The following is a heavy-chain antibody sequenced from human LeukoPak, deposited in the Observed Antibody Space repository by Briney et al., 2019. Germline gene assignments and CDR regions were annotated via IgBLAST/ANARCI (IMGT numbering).Heavy chain of an antibody. D-gene: IGHD6-19*01. V-gene: IGHV3-23*01. CDR1: GVTFSSDA. J-gene: IGHJ4*02. Sequence: PGGSLRLSCAASGVTFSSDAMNWVGQARGKGREWVGGISGSGGKTYYADSVKGGVTISTDNSKNTLYLQMNSLRAEDTAVFYCAKVHSSGWYSFDYWGQGTLVTVSS. CDR3: AKVHSSGWYSFDY. CDR2: ISGSGGKT.